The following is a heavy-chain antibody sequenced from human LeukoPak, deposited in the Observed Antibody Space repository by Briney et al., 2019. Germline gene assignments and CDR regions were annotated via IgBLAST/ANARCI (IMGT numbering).Heavy chain of an antibody. CDR1: GFTVSSNY. CDR3: ARGGSRRGGDRPQPFDY. CDR2: IYSGGST. J-gene: IGHJ4*02. V-gene: IGHV3-66*01. D-gene: IGHD2-21*02. Sequence: PGGSLRLSCAASGFTVSSNYMSWVRQAPGKGLEWVSVIYSGGSTYYADSVKGRFTISRDNSKNTLYLQMNSLRAEDTAVYYCARGGSRRGGDRPQPFDYWGQGTLVTVSS.